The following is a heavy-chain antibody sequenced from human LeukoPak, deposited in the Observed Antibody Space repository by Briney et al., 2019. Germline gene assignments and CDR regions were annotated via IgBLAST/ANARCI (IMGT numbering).Heavy chain of an antibody. CDR2: ILSSGST. Sequence: PSETLSLTCSVSGDSISNYYWNWIRQSPGKGLEWIGYILSSGSTHHNPSLASRISLSMDPSKNQFSLKLSSVTAADTAVYYCAGNVRWLQLDPHFDYWGQGTLVTVSS. CDR3: AGNVRWLQLDPHFDY. D-gene: IGHD5-24*01. J-gene: IGHJ4*02. V-gene: IGHV4-4*09. CDR1: GDSISNYY.